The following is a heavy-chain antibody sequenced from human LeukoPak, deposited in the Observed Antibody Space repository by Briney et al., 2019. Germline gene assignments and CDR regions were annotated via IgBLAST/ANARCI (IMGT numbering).Heavy chain of an antibody. V-gene: IGHV1-46*01. CDR2: INPSGGST. CDR3: ARAGSYYYYMDV. D-gene: IGHD3-10*01. J-gene: IGHJ6*03. CDR1: GYTFTGYY. Sequence: ASVKVSCKASGYTFTGYYMHWVRQAPEQGLEWMGIINPSGGSTSYAQKFQGRVTMTRGTSTSTVYMELSSLRSEDTAVYYCARAGSYYYYMDVWGKGTTVTVSS.